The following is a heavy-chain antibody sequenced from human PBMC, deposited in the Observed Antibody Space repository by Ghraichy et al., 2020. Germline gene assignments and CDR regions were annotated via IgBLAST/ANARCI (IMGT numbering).Heavy chain of an antibody. Sequence: GGSLRLSCAASGFTFSSYAMSWVRQAPGKGLEWVSAISGSGGSTYYADSVKGRFTISRDNSKNTLYLQMNSLRAEDTAVYYCAKDRYDYVWGSYRYTWEGTARFGGQGTLVTVSS. J-gene: IGHJ4*02. CDR1: GFTFSSYA. V-gene: IGHV3-23*01. CDR3: AKDRYDYVWGSYRYTWEGTARF. D-gene: IGHD3-16*02. CDR2: ISGSGGST.